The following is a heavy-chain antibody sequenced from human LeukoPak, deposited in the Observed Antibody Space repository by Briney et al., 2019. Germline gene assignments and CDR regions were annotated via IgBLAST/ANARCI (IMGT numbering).Heavy chain of an antibody. CDR3: ARGEANWFDP. Sequence: SETLSLTCTASGGSISSYYWSWIRQPPGKGLEWIGYIYTSGSTNHNPSLKSRVTISVDPSKNQFSLKLSSVTAADTAVYYCARGEANWFDPWGQGTLVTVSS. CDR2: IYTSGST. CDR1: GGSISSYY. J-gene: IGHJ5*02. V-gene: IGHV4-4*09.